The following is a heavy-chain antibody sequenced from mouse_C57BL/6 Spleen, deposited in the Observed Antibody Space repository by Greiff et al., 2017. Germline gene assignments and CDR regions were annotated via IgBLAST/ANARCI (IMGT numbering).Heavy chain of an antibody. CDR1: GFSLTSYG. CDR3: AKPNFSDARDY. CDR2: IWGDGST. Sequence: VKLLESGPGLVAPSQSLSITCTVSGFSLTSYGVRWVRQPPGQGLEWLGVIWGDGSTTYHSALISRLSISKDTSKSQVFLKLNSLQTDDTATYYCAKPNFSDARDYGGQGTSVTVSS. V-gene: IGHV2-3*01. J-gene: IGHJ4*01.